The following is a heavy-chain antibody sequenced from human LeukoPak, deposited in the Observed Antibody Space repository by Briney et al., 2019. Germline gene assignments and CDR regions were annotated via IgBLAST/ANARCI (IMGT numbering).Heavy chain of an antibody. V-gene: IGHV3-9*01. Sequence: QAGGSLRLSCAASGFTFDDYAMHWVRQAPGKGLEWVSGISWNSGSIGYADSVKGRFTISRDNAKNSLYLQMNSLRAEDTASYYCAKDISLAVAGIGDWGQGTLVTVSS. J-gene: IGHJ4*02. D-gene: IGHD6-19*01. CDR3: AKDISLAVAGIGD. CDR2: ISWNSGSI. CDR1: GFTFDDYA.